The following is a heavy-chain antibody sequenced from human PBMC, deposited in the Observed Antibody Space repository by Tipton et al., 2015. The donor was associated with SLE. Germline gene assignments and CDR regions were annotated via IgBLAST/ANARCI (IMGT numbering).Heavy chain of an antibody. V-gene: IGHV4-34*01. D-gene: IGHD3-22*01. CDR1: GGSFSGYY. J-gene: IGHJ4*02. CDR2: INHSGST. CDR3: ARGRYDSSGYRGYFDY. Sequence: TLSLTCAVYGGSFSGYYWSWIRQPPGKGLEWIGEINHSGSTNYNPSLKSRVTISVDTSKNQFSLKLSSVTAADTAVYYCARGRYDSSGYRGYFDYWGQGTLVTVSS.